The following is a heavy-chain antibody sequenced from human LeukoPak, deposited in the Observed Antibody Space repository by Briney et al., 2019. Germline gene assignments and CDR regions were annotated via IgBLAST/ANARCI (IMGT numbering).Heavy chain of an antibody. CDR2: IWYDGSNE. J-gene: IGHJ4*02. Sequence: GGSLRLSCAASGFTFSSYGMHWVRQAPGKGLEWVGVIWYDGSNEYYADSVKGRFTISRDNSKNTLYLQMNSLRAEDTAVYYCARDLVVVTAMDLRGQGTLVTVSS. V-gene: IGHV3-33*01. CDR3: ARDLVVVTAMDL. D-gene: IGHD2-21*02. CDR1: GFTFSSYG.